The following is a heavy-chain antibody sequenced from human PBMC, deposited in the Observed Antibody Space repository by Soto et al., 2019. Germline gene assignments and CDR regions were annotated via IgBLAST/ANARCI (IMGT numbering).Heavy chain of an antibody. CDR1: GGSITSANW. Sequence: SSETRSRTCPVSGGSITSANWWTLVRQPPGGGLEWIGEISHSGITNYKASLKSRVTMSVDKTKNDVSLKLTSVTAADTAVYYCARVLRGWFDPWGQGTPVTVSS. J-gene: IGHJ5*02. V-gene: IGHV4-4*02. CDR3: ARVLRGWFDP. CDR2: ISHSGIT.